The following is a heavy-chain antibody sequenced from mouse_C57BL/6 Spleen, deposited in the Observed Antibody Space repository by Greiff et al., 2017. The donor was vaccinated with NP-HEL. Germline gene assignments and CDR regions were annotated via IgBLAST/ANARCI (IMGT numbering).Heavy chain of an antibody. J-gene: IGHJ3*01. CDR1: GYSFTGYY. CDR3: ARGVYYSNYLAWFAY. Sequence: VHVKQSGPELVKPGASVKISCKASGYSFTGYYMNWVKQSPEKSLEWIGEINPSTGGTTYNQKFKAKATLTVDKSSSTAYMQLKSLTSEDSAVYYCARGVYYSNYLAWFAYWGQGTLVTVSA. D-gene: IGHD2-5*01. CDR2: INPSTGGT. V-gene: IGHV1-42*01.